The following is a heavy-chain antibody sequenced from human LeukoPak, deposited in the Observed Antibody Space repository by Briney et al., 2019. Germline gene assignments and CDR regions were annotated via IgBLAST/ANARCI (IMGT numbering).Heavy chain of an antibody. CDR2: ISSSSSSYI. D-gene: IGHD3-10*01. Sequence: GSLRLSRAASGFTFSSYSMNWVRQAPGKGLEWVSSISSSSSSYIYYADSVKGRFTISRDNAKNSLYLQMNSLRAEDTAVYYCARDQGGVTVDYWGQGTLVTVSS. CDR3: ARDQGGVTVDY. CDR1: GFTFSSYS. J-gene: IGHJ4*02. V-gene: IGHV3-21*01.